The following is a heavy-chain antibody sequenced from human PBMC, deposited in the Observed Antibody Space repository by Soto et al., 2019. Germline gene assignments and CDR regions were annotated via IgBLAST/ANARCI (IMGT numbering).Heavy chain of an antibody. CDR2: ISGSGSST. J-gene: IGHJ4*02. D-gene: IGHD1-1*01. V-gene: IGHV3-23*01. CDR1: GFTFSNYA. CDR3: QSRTGLLY. Sequence: SGGSLRLSCAASGFTFSNYAMSWVRQAPGKGLEWVSTISGSGSSTYCADSVKGRFTISRDNSNNTLYLQMNSLRAEDTAVYYCQSRTGLLYWGQGTLVTVSS.